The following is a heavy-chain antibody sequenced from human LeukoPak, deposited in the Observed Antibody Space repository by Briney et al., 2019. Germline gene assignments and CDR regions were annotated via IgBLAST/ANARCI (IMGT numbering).Heavy chain of an antibody. Sequence: SETLSLTCTVSGGSISSYYWSWIRQPPGKGLEWIGYIYYSGSTNYNPSLKSRVTISVDTSKNQFSLKLSSVTAADTAVYYCARGTQQPQDFDYWGQGTLVTVSS. D-gene: IGHD6-13*01. CDR2: IYYSGST. CDR1: GGSISSYY. CDR3: ARGTQQPQDFDY. V-gene: IGHV4-59*01. J-gene: IGHJ4*02.